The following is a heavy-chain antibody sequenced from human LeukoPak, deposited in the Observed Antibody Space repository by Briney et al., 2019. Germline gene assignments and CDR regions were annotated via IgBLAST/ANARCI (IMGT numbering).Heavy chain of an antibody. CDR2: IYYSGST. CDR3: ARGAVAGIHHFDY. CDR1: GGSISSYY. Sequence: SETLSLTCTVSGGSISSYYWSWIRQPPGKGLEWIGYIYYSGSTNYNPSLKSRVTISVDTSKNQFSLKLSSVTAADTAVYYCARGAVAGIHHFDYWGQGTLVTVSS. V-gene: IGHV4-59*01. J-gene: IGHJ4*02. D-gene: IGHD6-19*01.